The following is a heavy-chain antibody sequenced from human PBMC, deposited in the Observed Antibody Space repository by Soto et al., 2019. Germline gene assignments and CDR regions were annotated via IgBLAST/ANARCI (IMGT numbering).Heavy chain of an antibody. CDR3: ARVLKQWLVTHFDY. D-gene: IGHD6-19*01. Sequence: GGSLRLSCAASGFTFSSYSMNWVRQAPGKGLEWVSSISSSSSYIYYADSVKGRFTISRDNAKNSLYLQMNSLRAEDTAVYYCARVLKQWLVTHFDYWGQGTLVTVSS. CDR2: ISSSSSYI. V-gene: IGHV3-21*01. CDR1: GFTFSSYS. J-gene: IGHJ4*02.